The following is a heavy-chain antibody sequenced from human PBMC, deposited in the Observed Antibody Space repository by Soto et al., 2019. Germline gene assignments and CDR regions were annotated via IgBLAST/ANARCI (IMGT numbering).Heavy chain of an antibody. CDR1: GFTFSSYA. D-gene: IGHD3-22*01. V-gene: IGHV3-30-3*01. Sequence: GGSLRLSCAASGFTFSSYAMHWVRQAPGKGLEWVAVISYDGSNKYYADYVKGRFTISRDNAKNSLSLEMNSLRAEDTAVYYCARERYYDSSGYYGYLGQGTLVTVSS. CDR3: ARERYYDSSGYYGY. J-gene: IGHJ4*02. CDR2: ISYDGSNK.